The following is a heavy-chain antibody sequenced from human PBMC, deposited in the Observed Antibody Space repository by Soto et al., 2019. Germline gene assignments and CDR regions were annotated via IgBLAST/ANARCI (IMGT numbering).Heavy chain of an antibody. Sequence: GSLRLSCAASGFTFSNYVMSWVRQAPGKGLEWVSSISGSGDNTYYADSVKGRFTISRDNSKNTLFLQMNSLRAEDTAVYYCAKLPLLLALGFDYWGQGTLVTVSS. D-gene: IGHD3-10*01. J-gene: IGHJ4*02. CDR1: GFTFSNYV. CDR2: ISGSGDNT. V-gene: IGHV3-23*01. CDR3: AKLPLLLALGFDY.